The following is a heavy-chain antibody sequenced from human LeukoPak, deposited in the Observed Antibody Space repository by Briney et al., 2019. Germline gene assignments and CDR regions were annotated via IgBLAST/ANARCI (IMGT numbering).Heavy chain of an antibody. CDR3: ARGVVIAPQTFDY. CDR2: IYYSGST. V-gene: IGHV4-59*01. D-gene: IGHD2-21*01. CDR1: GGSISSYY. Sequence: SETLSLTCTVSGGSISSYYWTWIRQPPGKGLEWIGYIYYSGSTNYNPSLKSRVTISVDTSKNQFSLKLSSVTAADTAVYYCARGVVIAPQTFDYWGQGTLVTVSS. J-gene: IGHJ4*02.